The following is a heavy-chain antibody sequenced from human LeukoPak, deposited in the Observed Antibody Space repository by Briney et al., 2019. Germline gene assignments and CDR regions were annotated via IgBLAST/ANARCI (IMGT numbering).Heavy chain of an antibody. J-gene: IGHJ4*02. CDR3: ARDLTRSARYDFDF. D-gene: IGHD6-6*01. CDR1: GFPFSSYR. V-gene: IGHV3-21*01. Sequence: GGPLRLSGAPSGFPFSSYRMNWVGQAPGKGRQGVSSISSSSSYIYYADSVKGRFTISRDNSKNTVYLQMDSLRTEDTAIYYCARDLTRSARYDFDFWGPGTLVTVSS. CDR2: ISSSSSYI.